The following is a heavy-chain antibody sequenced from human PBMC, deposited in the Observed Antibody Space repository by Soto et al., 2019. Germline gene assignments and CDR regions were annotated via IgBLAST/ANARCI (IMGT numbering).Heavy chain of an antibody. D-gene: IGHD5-18*01. CDR3: ARARGIQLWTGYYCDY. J-gene: IGHJ4*02. CDR2: IYHSGST. V-gene: IGHV4-30-2*01. Sequence: QLQLQESGSGLVKPSQTLSLTCVVSGGSISSGGYSWSWIRQPPGKGLEWIGYIYHSGSTYYNPSLKRRVTISVDRSKNQSSLKRSSVTAADTAVYYCARARGIQLWTGYYCDYWGQGTLVTVSS. CDR1: GGSISSGGYS.